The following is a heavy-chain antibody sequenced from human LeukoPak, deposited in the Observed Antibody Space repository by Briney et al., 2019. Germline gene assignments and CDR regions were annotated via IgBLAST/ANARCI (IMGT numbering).Heavy chain of an antibody. CDR2: ISAYNGNT. Sequence: ASVKVSCKASGYTLTSYGISWVRQAPGQGLEWMGWISAYNGNTNYAQKLQGRVTMTTDTSTSTAYMELRSLRSDDTAVYYCARDGSGDSSGWYGRSYNWFDPWGQGTLVTVSS. D-gene: IGHD6-19*01. CDR1: GYTLTSYG. V-gene: IGHV1-18*01. CDR3: ARDGSGDSSGWYGRSYNWFDP. J-gene: IGHJ5*02.